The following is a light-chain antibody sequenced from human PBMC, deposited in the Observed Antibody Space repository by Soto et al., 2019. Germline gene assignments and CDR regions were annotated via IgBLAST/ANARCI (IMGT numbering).Light chain of an antibody. V-gene: IGKV1-5*03. J-gene: IGKJ1*01. CDR2: KAS. CDR1: HSIANS. CDR3: QQYYTYPWT. Sequence: DVQLTQSSSSLSASVGDRVIITFQASHSIANSLNCYQQKPGKAPKLLIYKASTLKSGVPSRFSGSGSGTEFILTISSLQPDDFAAYYCQQYYTYPWTFGQGTKVDTK.